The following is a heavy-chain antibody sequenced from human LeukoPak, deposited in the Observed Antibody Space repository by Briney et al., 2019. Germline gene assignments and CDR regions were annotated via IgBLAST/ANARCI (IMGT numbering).Heavy chain of an antibody. D-gene: IGHD6-13*01. V-gene: IGHV5-10-1*01. J-gene: IGHJ6*04. CDR3: ARQGSAAGTDLDFTTYYYYYGMDV. Sequence: GGSLKISCKGSGYSFTSYWISWVRQMPGKGLEWMGRIDPSDSYTNYSPSFQGHVTISADKSISTAYLQWSSLKASDTAMYYCARQGSAAGTDLDFTTYYYYYGMDVWGKGTTVTVSS. CDR2: IDPSDSYT. CDR1: GYSFTSYW.